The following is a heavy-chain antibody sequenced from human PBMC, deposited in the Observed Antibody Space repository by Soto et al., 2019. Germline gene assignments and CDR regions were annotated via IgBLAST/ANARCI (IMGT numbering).Heavy chain of an antibody. CDR3: AREEWELLGGAHGFDI. CDR1: GGSISNYY. Sequence: QVQLQESGPGLVKPSETLSLTCTVSGGSISNYYWTWIRQPPGKGLEWIGYIYYSGNTNYSPSLKSRVTISVDKSKNQFSLNLSSVTAADTAVYYCAREEWELLGGAHGFDIWGQGTMVTVSS. V-gene: IGHV4-59*01. D-gene: IGHD1-26*01. J-gene: IGHJ3*02. CDR2: IYYSGNT.